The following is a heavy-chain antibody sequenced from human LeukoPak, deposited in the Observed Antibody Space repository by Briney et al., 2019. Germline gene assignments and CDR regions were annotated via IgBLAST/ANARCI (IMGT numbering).Heavy chain of an antibody. J-gene: IGHJ6*03. CDR2: ISSDGSST. D-gene: IGHD3-10*01. V-gene: IGHV3-74*01. Sequence: PGGSLRLSCGASGFTFSTYAMSWVRQAPGKGLVWVSRISSDGSSTSDEDSVKGRFTISRDNAKNTLYLQMNSLRAEDTAVYYCARAGRISMVRGVSGYYYYYMDVWGKGTTVTVSS. CDR1: GFTFSTYA. CDR3: ARAGRISMVRGVSGYYYYYMDV.